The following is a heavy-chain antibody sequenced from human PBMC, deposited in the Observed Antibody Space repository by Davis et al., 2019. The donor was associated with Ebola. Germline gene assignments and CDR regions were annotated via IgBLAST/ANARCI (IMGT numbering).Heavy chain of an antibody. CDR2: IYYSGST. V-gene: IGHV4-59*08. CDR3: ASYGMDV. Sequence: SETLSLTCSVSGGSISSYYWSWIRQPPGKGLEWIGYIYYSGSTNYNPSLKSRVTISVDTSKNQFSLKLSSVTAADTAVYYCASYGMDVWGQGTTVTVSS. J-gene: IGHJ6*02. CDR1: GGSISSYY.